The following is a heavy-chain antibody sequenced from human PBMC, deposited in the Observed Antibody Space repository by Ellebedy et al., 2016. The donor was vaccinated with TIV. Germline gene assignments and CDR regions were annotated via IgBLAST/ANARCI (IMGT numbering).Heavy chain of an antibody. J-gene: IGHJ6*02. V-gene: IGHV3-53*01. CDR1: GFTVSSNY. Sequence: PGGSLRLSCAASGFTVSSNYMSWVRQAPGKGLEWVSVIYSGGSTYYADSVKGRFTISRDNSKNTLSLQMNSLRAEDTSVYYCAKDEDSSGYYYDGMDVWGQGTTVTVSS. CDR2: IYSGGST. CDR3: AKDEDSSGYYYDGMDV. D-gene: IGHD3-22*01.